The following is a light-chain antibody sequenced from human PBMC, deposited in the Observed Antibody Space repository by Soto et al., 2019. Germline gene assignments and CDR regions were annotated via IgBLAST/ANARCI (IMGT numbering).Light chain of an antibody. J-gene: IGLJ1*01. Sequence: QSVLTQPASVSGSPGQSITISCTGTSSDVGSYNLVSWYQQHPGKAPKLMIYEGSKLPSGISNRFSGSKSGNTASLTISGLQAEDEAEYYCCSYADSSRIYVFGSGTKLTVL. CDR1: SSDVGSYNL. CDR2: EGS. CDR3: CSYADSSRIYV. V-gene: IGLV2-23*01.